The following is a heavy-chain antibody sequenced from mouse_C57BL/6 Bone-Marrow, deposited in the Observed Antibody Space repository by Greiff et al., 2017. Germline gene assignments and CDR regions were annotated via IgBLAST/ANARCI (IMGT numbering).Heavy chain of an antibody. CDR3: AMITYDGSYYYAMDY. J-gene: IGHJ4*01. Sequence: EVQLQQSGPELVKPGASVKISCKASGYTFTDYYMNWVKQSHGKSLEWIGDINPNNGGTSYNQKFKGKATLTVDKSSSTAYMELRSLTSEDSAVYYCAMITYDGSYYYAMDYWGQGTSVTVSS. CDR2: INPNNGGT. CDR1: GYTFTDYY. D-gene: IGHD2-4*01. V-gene: IGHV1-26*01.